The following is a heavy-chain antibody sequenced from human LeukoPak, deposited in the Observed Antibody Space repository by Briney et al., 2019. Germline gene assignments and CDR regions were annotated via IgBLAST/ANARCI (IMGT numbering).Heavy chain of an antibody. Sequence: GGSLRLSCAASGFSFSAYWMTWVRQAPGTGLEWVANINPAGSETYYVDPVKGRFSISRDNAKNLVYLQMNSLRAEDTAVYHCARFGYVAAVDVWGRGTPVTVSS. CDR2: INPAGSET. D-gene: IGHD2-15*01. V-gene: IGHV3-7*01. CDR3: ARFGYVAAVDV. CDR1: GFSFSAYW. J-gene: IGHJ4*02.